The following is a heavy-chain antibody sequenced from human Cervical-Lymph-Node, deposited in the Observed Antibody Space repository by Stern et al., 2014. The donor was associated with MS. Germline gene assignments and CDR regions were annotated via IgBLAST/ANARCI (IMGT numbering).Heavy chain of an antibody. V-gene: IGHV4-59*01. J-gene: IGHJ5*02. CDR1: GGSISSYY. CDR3: ARDVDFWSGSNWFDP. D-gene: IGHD3-3*01. CDR2: IYYSGST. Sequence: QVQLQESGPGLVKPSETLSLTCTVSGGSISSYYWSWIRQPPGKGLEWLGYIYYSGSTNYNPSLKSRVTISVDTSKNQFSLKLSSVTAADTAVYYCARDVDFWSGSNWFDPWGQGTLVTVSS.